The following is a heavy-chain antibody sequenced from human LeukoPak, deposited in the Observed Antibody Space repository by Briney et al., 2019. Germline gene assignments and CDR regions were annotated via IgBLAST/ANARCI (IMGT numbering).Heavy chain of an antibody. CDR2: INPSGGST. V-gene: IGHV1-46*01. J-gene: IGHJ5*02. CDR1: GYTFTSYY. CDR3: ARGVHVRKYDSNQNSFDP. Sequence: ASVKVSCKASGYTFTSYYIYWVRQARGQGLEWMGIINPSGGSTRYAQKFQGRVTVTRDMSTSTVYMELTSLRSEDTAVYYCARGVHVRKYDSNQNSFDPWGQGTLVTVSS. D-gene: IGHD3-22*01.